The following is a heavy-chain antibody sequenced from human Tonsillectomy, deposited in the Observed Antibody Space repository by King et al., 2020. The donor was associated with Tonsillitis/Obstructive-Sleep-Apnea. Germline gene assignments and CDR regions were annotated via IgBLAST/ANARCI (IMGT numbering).Heavy chain of an antibody. CDR3: ARDETPVRGGSSYFY. Sequence: VQLVESGGGVVQPGRSLRLSCAASGFTFSSYGMHWVRQAPGKGLEWVAVIWYDGSNKYYADSVKGRFTISRDNSKNTLYLQMNSLRAEDTAVYYCARDETPVRGGSSYFYWGQGTLVTVSS. CDR2: IWYDGSNK. J-gene: IGHJ4*02. V-gene: IGHV3-33*01. CDR1: GFTFSSYG. D-gene: IGHD2-15*01.